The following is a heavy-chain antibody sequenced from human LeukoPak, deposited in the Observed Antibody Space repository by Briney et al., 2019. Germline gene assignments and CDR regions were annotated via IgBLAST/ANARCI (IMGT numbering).Heavy chain of an antibody. CDR1: GFTFSSYW. CDR2: INSDGSST. V-gene: IGHV3-74*01. D-gene: IGHD1-26*01. Sequence: GGSLRLSCSASGFTFSSYWMHWVRQAPGKGLVWVSRINSDGSSTSYADSVKGRFTISRDNAKNTLYLQMNSLRTEDTAVYYCAGGWELLDYWGQGTLVTVSS. J-gene: IGHJ4*02. CDR3: AGGWELLDY.